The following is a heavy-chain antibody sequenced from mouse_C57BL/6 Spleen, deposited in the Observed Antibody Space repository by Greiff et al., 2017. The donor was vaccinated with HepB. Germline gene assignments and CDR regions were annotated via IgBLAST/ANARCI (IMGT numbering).Heavy chain of an antibody. CDR3: ARSLIYDYFDY. CDR2: IRSKSSNYAT. J-gene: IGHJ2*01. Sequence: EVQLVESGGGLVQPKGSLKLSCAASGFTFNTYAMHWVRQAPGKGLEWVARIRSKSSNYATYYADSVKDRFTISRDDSQSMLYLQMNNLKTEDTAMYYCARSLIYDYFDYWGQGTTLTVSS. V-gene: IGHV10-3*01. D-gene: IGHD2-3*01. CDR1: GFTFNTYA.